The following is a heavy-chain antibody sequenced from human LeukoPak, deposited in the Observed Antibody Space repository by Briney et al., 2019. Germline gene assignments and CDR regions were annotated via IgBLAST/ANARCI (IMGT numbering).Heavy chain of an antibody. V-gene: IGHV3-30*04. D-gene: IGHD5-18*01. Sequence: PGGSLRLSCAASGFTFSNYAIHWVRQAPGKGLEWVAVISYDGSNQYYADSMKGRFTISRDNSKNTVFLQMNSLRGEDTSVYYCATVREWRQLWLPFHYWGQGTLVTVSS. CDR2: ISYDGSNQ. CDR3: ATVREWRQLWLPFHY. CDR1: GFTFSNYA. J-gene: IGHJ4*02.